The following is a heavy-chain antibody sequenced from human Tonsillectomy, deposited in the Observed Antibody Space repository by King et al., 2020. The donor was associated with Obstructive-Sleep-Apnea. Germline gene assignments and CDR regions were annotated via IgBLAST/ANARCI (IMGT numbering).Heavy chain of an antibody. V-gene: IGHV4-59*01. Sequence: LQLQESGPGLVKPSETLSLTCTVSGGSISSYYWSWLRQPPGKGLEWIGYFYYSGSTNYNPSLKSRVTISVDTSKNQFSLKLSSVTAADTAVYYCARGPVGQWLVLDYWGQGTLVTVSS. CDR2: FYYSGST. D-gene: IGHD6-19*01. CDR3: ARGPVGQWLVLDY. CDR1: GGSISSYY. J-gene: IGHJ4*02.